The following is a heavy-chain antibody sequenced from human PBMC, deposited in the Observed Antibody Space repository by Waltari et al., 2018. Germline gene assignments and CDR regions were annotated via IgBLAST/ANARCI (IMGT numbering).Heavy chain of an antibody. CDR3: AKSDWFDP. Sequence: EVQLVESGGGLVQPGGSLRLSCAASGFTFRNYWMHWVRQAPGKGLVWVSRINSDGSTAVYADSVRGRFTISRDNTKNTLYLQMNSLRAEDTAVYYCAKSDWFDPWGQGTLVTVSS. CDR2: INSDGSTA. V-gene: IGHV3-74*01. J-gene: IGHJ5*02. CDR1: GFTFRNYW.